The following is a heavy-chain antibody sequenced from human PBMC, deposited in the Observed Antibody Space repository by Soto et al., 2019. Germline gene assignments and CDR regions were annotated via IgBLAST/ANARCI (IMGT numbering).Heavy chain of an antibody. CDR1: GGSIRSYY. Sequence: SETLSLTCTVSGGSIRSYYWSWIRQSPGKGLEWIGYIYYSGSTNYNPSLKSRVTISVDTSKNQFSLKLSSVTAADTAVYYCARLISRGTSLDYWGQGTLVTVSS. J-gene: IGHJ4*02. CDR3: ARLISRGTSLDY. V-gene: IGHV4-59*08. D-gene: IGHD1-1*01. CDR2: IYYSGST.